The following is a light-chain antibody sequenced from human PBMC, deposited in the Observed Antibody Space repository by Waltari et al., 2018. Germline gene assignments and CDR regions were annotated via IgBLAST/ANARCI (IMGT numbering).Light chain of an antibody. V-gene: IGKV1-39*01. CDR3: QQSYSTPRTT. CDR1: QSISSY. Sequence: DIQMTQSPSSLSVSVGDRVTITCRASQSISSYLNWYQQKPGKAPKLLIYAASSLQSGVPSRFSGSGSGTDFTLTISSLQPEDFATYYCQQSYSTPRTTFGQGTKVEIK. CDR2: AAS. J-gene: IGKJ1*01.